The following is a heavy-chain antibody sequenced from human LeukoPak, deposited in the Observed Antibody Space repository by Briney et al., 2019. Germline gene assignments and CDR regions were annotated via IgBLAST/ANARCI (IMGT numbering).Heavy chain of an antibody. CDR3: ARSLRGTYLGALDS. D-gene: IGHD7-27*01. V-gene: IGHV6-1*01. J-gene: IGHJ5*01. CDR2: TYYRSRWYT. Sequence: SQTLSLTCVVTGDSVLNYSAAWEWLRQSPSRGLEWLGRTYYRSRWYTDYVPAMKSRLTDSPDTSKNQFALQVNSVTPEDTAFYYCARSLRGTYLGALDSWGQGTLVTASS. CDR1: GDSVLNYSAA.